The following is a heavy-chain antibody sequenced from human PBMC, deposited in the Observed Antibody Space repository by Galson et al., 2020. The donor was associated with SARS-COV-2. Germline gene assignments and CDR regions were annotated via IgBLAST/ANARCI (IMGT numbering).Heavy chain of an antibody. J-gene: IGHJ6*02. Sequence: GESLKISCAASGFTFSSYGMHWVRQAPGKGLEWVAVIWYDGSNKYYADSVKGRFTISRDNSKNTLYLQMNSLRADDTAVYYCARDRVSGATLTYSYGMDVWGQGTTVTVSS. CDR1: GFTFSSYG. V-gene: IGHV3-33*01. D-gene: IGHD1-1*01. CDR2: IWYDGSNK. CDR3: ARDRVSGATLTYSYGMDV.